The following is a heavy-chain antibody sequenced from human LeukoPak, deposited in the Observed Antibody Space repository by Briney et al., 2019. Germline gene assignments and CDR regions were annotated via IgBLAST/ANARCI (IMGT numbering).Heavy chain of an antibody. D-gene: IGHD2-2*01. V-gene: IGHV3-7*01. CDR1: GFTSSNYW. CDR2: IRQDGSAK. Sequence: GGSLRLSCVVSGFTSSNYWMTWVRQAPGKGLEWVANIRQDGSAKTYVDSVKGRFTISRDNAKNSLYLQMNSLRAEDTAVYYCVSFYETYWGRGTLVTVSS. J-gene: IGHJ4*02. CDR3: VSFYETY.